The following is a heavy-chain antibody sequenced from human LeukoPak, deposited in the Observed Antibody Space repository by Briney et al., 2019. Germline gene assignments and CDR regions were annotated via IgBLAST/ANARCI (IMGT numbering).Heavy chain of an antibody. CDR2: IYYSGST. CDR1: GGSISSYY. CDR3: ARDGDGDYLPNWYFDL. J-gene: IGHJ2*01. Sequence: SETLSLTCTVSGGSISSYYWSWIRQPPGKGLEWIGYIYYSGSTNYNPSLKSRVTISVDTSKNQFSLKLSSVTAADTAVYYCARDGDGDYLPNWYFDLWGRGTLVTVSS. V-gene: IGHV4-59*01. D-gene: IGHD4-17*01.